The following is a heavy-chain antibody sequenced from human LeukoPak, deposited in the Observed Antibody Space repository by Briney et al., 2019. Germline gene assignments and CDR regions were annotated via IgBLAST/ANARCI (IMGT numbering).Heavy chain of an antibody. CDR2: IIPIFGTA. J-gene: IGHJ4*02. CDR3: ARVNDILTGYTLFT. CDR1: GGTFSSYA. V-gene: IGHV1-69*13. D-gene: IGHD3-9*01. Sequence: GASVKVSCKASGGTFSSYAISWVRQAPGQGLEWMGGIIPIFGTANYAQKFQGRVTITADESTSTAYMELSSLRSEDTAVYYCARVNDILTGYTLFTWGQGNLVTVSS.